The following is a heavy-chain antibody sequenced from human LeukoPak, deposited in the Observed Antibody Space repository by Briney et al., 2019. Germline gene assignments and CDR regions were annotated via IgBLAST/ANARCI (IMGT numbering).Heavy chain of an antibody. V-gene: IGHV3-73*01. CDR1: GFIFSGSD. Sequence: GGSLKLSCATSGFIFSGSDIHWVRQASGRGLEWVGRIRTKLRNYATAYAASVKGRFTISRDDSGDTAYLQMNSLKTEDTAVYYCTTYISGHYWGQGTLVSVSS. CDR3: TTYISGHY. D-gene: IGHD1-20*01. J-gene: IGHJ4*02. CDR2: IRTKLRNYAT.